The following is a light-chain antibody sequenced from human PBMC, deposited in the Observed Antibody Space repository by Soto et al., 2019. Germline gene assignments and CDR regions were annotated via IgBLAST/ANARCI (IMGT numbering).Light chain of an antibody. CDR3: SSYAGSNNLV. CDR1: SSDVGGYDF. J-gene: IGLJ2*01. Sequence: QSALTQPPSASGSPGQSVTISCTGTSSDVGGYDFVSWYQQHPGKAPKLIIYEVSKWPSGVPDRFSGSKSVNTASLTVSGLQAEDEADYYCSSYAGSNNLVFGGGTQLTVL. V-gene: IGLV2-8*01. CDR2: EVS.